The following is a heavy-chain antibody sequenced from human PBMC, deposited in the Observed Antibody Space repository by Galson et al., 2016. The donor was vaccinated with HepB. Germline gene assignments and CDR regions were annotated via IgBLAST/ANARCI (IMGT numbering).Heavy chain of an antibody. J-gene: IGHJ4*02. V-gene: IGHV3-33*01. CDR1: GFIFSQYG. Sequence: SLRLSCAASGFIFSQYGMHWVRQAPGKGLESVVVIGHDGRNEYYADSVKGRFTISRDNSKNTLYVQMNNLRVEDTAVYYCSRGSQDDIEVDGDLEQDYWGQGTLVTVSS. D-gene: IGHD2-15*01. CDR2: IGHDGRNE. CDR3: SRGSQDDIEVDGDLEQDY.